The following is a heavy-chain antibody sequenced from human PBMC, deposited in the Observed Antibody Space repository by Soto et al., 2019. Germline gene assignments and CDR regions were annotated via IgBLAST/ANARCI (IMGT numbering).Heavy chain of an antibody. CDR3: AKDHEYSLGRRLDY. J-gene: IGHJ4*02. Sequence: GGSLRLSCAASGFSFDDYAMHWVRQAPGKGLEWVSGISWNSGSIGYADSVKGRSTISRDNAKNSLYLQMNSLRAEDTALYYCAKDHEYSLGRRLDYWGQGTLVTVSS. D-gene: IGHD4-4*01. CDR1: GFSFDDYA. CDR2: ISWNSGSI. V-gene: IGHV3-9*01.